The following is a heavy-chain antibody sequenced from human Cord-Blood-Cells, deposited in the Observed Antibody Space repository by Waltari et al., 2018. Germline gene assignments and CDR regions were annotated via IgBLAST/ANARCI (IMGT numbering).Heavy chain of an antibody. V-gene: IGHV3-7*01. J-gene: IGHJ4*02. D-gene: IGHD6-13*01. CDR1: VFPCGVAC. Sequence: EVQVLGLCGGWVMRGRSLRSSCGACVFPCGVACVSWVRQASGEGLEWVANIKQDGSEKYYVDSVKGRFTISRDNAKNSLYLQMNSLRAEDTAVYYCARAQGIAAAGDYWGQGTLVTVSS. CDR3: ARAQGIAAAGDY. CDR2: IKQDGSEK.